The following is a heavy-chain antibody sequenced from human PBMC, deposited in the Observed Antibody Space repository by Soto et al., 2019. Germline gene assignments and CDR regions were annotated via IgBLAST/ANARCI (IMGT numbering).Heavy chain of an antibody. J-gene: IGHJ6*02. CDR2: LSGSGGST. CDR1: GFTFSNYG. D-gene: IGHD3-22*01. Sequence: GGSLRLSCAASGFTFSNYGMTWVRQAPGKGLEWVSALSGSGGSTYYADSVKGRFTISRDNSKETLYLQMNSLRAEDTAVYYCAKEQYYYDSSGGAYYYYGMDVWSQGTTVTVSS. CDR3: AKEQYYYDSSGGAYYYYGMDV. V-gene: IGHV3-23*01.